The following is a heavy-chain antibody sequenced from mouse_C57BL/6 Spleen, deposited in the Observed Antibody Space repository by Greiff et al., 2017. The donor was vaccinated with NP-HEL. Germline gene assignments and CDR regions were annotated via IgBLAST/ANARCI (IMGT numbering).Heavy chain of an antibody. Sequence: VQLQQSGPELVKPGASVKISCKASGYTFTDYYMNWVKQSHGKSLEWIGDINPNNGGTSYNQKFKGKATLTVDKSSSTAYMELRSLTSEDSAVYYCASQSSGYLWFAYWGQGTLVTVSA. CDR1: GYTFTDYY. V-gene: IGHV1-26*01. J-gene: IGHJ3*01. CDR2: INPNNGGT. D-gene: IGHD3-2*02. CDR3: ASQSSGYLWFAY.